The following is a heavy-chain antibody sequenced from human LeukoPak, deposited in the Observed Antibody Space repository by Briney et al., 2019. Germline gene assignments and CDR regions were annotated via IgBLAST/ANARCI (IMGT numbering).Heavy chain of an antibody. CDR2: IKKDGSEK. CDR1: GFTFSSYG. D-gene: IGHD6-13*01. V-gene: IGHV3-7*04. J-gene: IGHJ4*02. CDR3: ARAGYSSSWYLYY. Sequence: GGSLRLSCAASGFTFSSYGMHWVRQAPGKGLEWVANIKKDGSEKYYVDSVKGRFTISRDNAKNSLYLQMNSLRAEDTAVYYCARAGYSSSWYLYYWGQGTLVTVSS.